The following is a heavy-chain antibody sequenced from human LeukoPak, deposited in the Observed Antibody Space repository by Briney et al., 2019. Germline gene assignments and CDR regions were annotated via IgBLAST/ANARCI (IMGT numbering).Heavy chain of an antibody. CDR1: GGSISSYY. J-gene: IGHJ6*02. V-gene: IGHV4-59*01. D-gene: IGHD5-18*01. CDR2: IYYSGST. Sequence: SSETLSLTCTVSGGSISSYYWSWIRQPPGKGLEWIGYIYYSGSTNYNPSLKSRVTISVDTSKNQFSLKLSSVTAADTAVYYCARGERGYSYGKGGYYYGMDVWGQGTTVTVSS. CDR3: ARGERGYSYGKGGYYYGMDV.